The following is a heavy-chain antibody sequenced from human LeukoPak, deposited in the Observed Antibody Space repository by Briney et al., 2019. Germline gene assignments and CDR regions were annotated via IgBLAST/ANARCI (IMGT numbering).Heavy chain of an antibody. J-gene: IGHJ1*01. CDR2: ILYDGTTK. V-gene: IGHV3-30-3*01. CDR1: GFTFSTYA. CDR3: VKDGGISSWYEYFQH. Sequence: PGGSLRLSCAASGFTFSTYAMHWVRQAPGKGLEWVAVILYDGTTKYYADSVKGRFTISRDNSKNSLYLQMNSLRADDTAVYYCVKDGGISSWYEYFQHWGQGTLVTVSS. D-gene: IGHD6-13*01.